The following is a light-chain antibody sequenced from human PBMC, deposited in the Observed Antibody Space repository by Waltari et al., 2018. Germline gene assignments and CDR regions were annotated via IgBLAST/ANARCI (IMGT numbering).Light chain of an antibody. CDR3: QQYGSSPLYT. J-gene: IGKJ2*01. CDR2: GAS. Sequence: EIVLTQSPGTLSLSPGERATLSCRASQSVSSSYLAWYQQKPGQAPRLLSYGASSRAIGIPDRFSGSGSGTDFTLTISRLEPEDFAVYSCQQYGSSPLYTFGQGTKLEFK. V-gene: IGKV3-20*01. CDR1: QSVSSSY.